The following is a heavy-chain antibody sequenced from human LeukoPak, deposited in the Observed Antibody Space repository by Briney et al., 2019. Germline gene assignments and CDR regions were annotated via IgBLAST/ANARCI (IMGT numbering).Heavy chain of an antibody. CDR2: ISGSGGST. CDR3: ARDLTATDY. Sequence: GASLRLSCAASGFTFSSYAMSWVRQAPGKRLEWVSAISGSGGSTYYADSVKGRFTISRDNSKNTLYLQMNSLRAEDTAVYYCARDLTATDYWGQGTLVTVSS. CDR1: GFTFSSYA. V-gene: IGHV3-23*01. J-gene: IGHJ4*02. D-gene: IGHD2-21*02.